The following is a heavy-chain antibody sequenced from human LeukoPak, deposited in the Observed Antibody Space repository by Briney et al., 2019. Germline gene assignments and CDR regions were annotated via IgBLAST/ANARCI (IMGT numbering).Heavy chain of an antibody. CDR1: GFTFSNFA. D-gene: IGHD6-19*01. J-gene: IGHJ4*02. CDR3: AKLSGWTGWFFDY. Sequence: GGSLRLSCAASGFTFSNFAISWVRQAPGKGLEWVSAISKSGDNSYYTDSAKGRFTISRDNSKNTIYLQMNSLRVEDTAVYYCAKLSGWTGWFFDYWGQGTVVTVSS. V-gene: IGHV3-23*01. CDR2: ISKSGDNS.